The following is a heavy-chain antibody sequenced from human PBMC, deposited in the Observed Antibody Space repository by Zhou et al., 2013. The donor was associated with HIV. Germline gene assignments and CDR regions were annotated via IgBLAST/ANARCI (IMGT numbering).Heavy chain of an antibody. CDR1: GGTFSSYA. V-gene: IGHV1-69*04. J-gene: IGHJ3*02. Sequence: QVQLVQSGAEVKKPGSSVKVSCKASGGTFSSYAISWVRQAPGQGLEWMGRIIPMFGIANYAQKFQGRVTITADKSTSTAYMELSSLRSEDTALYYCGRGPYYSDTPGGPLDIWGQGTWVTISS. CDR2: IIPMFGIA. CDR3: GRGPYYSDTPGGPLDI. D-gene: IGHD2-15*01.